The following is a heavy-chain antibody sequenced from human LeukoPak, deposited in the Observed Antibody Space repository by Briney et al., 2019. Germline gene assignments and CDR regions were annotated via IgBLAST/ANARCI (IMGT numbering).Heavy chain of an antibody. CDR1: GGSISSAGYY. V-gene: IGHV4-30-2*01. CDR2: SYHSGNT. D-gene: IGHD3-3*01. CDR3: ARDRSYDFWSGYYTGRWFDP. J-gene: IGHJ5*02. Sequence: SQTLSLTCTVSGGSISSAGYYWSWIRQPPGKGLEWIGYSYHSGNTYYNPSLKSRVSISVDRSQNQFSLKLSSVAAADTAVYYCARDRSYDFWSGYYTGRWFDPWGQGTLVTVSS.